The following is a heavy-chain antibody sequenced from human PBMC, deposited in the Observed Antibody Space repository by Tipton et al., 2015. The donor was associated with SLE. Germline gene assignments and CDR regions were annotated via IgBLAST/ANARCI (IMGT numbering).Heavy chain of an antibody. D-gene: IGHD3-16*01. CDR3: ARREYYYAMDV. CDR2: IYSSGSI. V-gene: IGHV4-61*05. Sequence: TLSLTCTVSGDSIGSLNYFWGWIRQPAGKGLEWIGYIYSSGSINYTPSLKSRVTISVDKSKNQFSLKLSSVTAADTAVYYCARREYYYAMDVWGQGTTVTVSS. J-gene: IGHJ6*02. CDR1: GDSIGSLNYF.